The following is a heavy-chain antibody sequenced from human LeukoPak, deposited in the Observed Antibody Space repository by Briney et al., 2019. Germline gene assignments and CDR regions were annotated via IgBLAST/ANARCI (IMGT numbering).Heavy chain of an antibody. J-gene: IGHJ4*02. V-gene: IGHV1-18*01. CDR2: ISAYNGNT. CDR3: ARDHDYGDYVGYFDY. D-gene: IGHD4-17*01. CDR1: GYTFTSYG. Sequence: GASVKVSCKASGYTFTSYGISWVRQAPGQGLEWMGWISAYNGNTNYAQKLQGRVTMTTDTSTSTAYMELRSLRSDDTAVYYCARDHDYGDYVGYFDYWGQGTLVTVSS.